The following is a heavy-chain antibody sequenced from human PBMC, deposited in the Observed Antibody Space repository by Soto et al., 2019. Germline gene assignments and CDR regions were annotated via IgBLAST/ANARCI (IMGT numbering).Heavy chain of an antibody. Sequence: GGSLRLSCAASGFTVSSNYMSWVRQAPGKGLEWVSVIYSGGSTYYADTGKGRFTISRDNSKNTLYLQMNSLRAEDTAVYYCARDTRGGRYSYGAGSYYYYGMDVWGQGTTVTVSS. CDR2: IYSGGST. J-gene: IGHJ6*02. V-gene: IGHV3-53*01. D-gene: IGHD5-18*01. CDR3: ARDTRGGRYSYGAGSYYYYGMDV. CDR1: GFTVSSNY.